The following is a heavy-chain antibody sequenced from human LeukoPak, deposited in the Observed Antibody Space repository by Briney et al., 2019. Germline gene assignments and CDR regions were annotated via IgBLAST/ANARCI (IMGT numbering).Heavy chain of an antibody. CDR2: IIPIFGTA. CDR1: GGTFSSYA. J-gene: IGHJ5*02. D-gene: IGHD6-6*01. V-gene: IGHV1-69*05. Sequence: ASVKVSCKASGGTFSSYAISWVRQAPGQRLEWMGGIIPIFGTANYAQKFQGRVTITTDESTSTAYMELSSLRSEDTAVYYCARVGIAARRWFDPWGQGTLVTVSS. CDR3: ARVGIAARRWFDP.